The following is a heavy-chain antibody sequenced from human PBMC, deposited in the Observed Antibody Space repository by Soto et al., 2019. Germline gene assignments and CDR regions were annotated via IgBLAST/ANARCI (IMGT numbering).Heavy chain of an antibody. V-gene: IGHV4-59*01. J-gene: IGHJ4*02. CDR2: IYYSGST. CDR3: ARRYGASFDY. Sequence: SETLSLTCTVSGGSISGYYWSWLRQPPGKGLEWIGYIYYSGSTNYNPSLKSRVTISVDTSKNQFSLKLSSVTAADTAVYYCARRYGASFDYWGQGTLVTVSS. D-gene: IGHD4-17*01. CDR1: GGSISGYY.